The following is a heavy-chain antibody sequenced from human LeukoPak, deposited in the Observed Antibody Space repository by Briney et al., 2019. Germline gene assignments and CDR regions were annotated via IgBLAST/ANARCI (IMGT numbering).Heavy chain of an antibody. CDR1: GFTFSSYG. CDR3: AKGSLIDKDIVVVVAAEFDY. CDR2: IWYDGSNK. V-gene: IGHV3-33*06. J-gene: IGHJ4*02. Sequence: QPGGSLRLSCAASGFTFSSYGMHWVRQAPGKGLEWVAAIWYDGSNKNYADSVKGRFTISRDNSKNTLYLQMNSLRAEDTAVYYCAKGSLIDKDIVVVVAAEFDYWGQGTLVTVSS. D-gene: IGHD2-15*01.